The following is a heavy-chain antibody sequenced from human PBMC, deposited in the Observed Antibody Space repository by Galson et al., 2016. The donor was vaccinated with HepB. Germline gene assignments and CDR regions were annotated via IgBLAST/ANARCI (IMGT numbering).Heavy chain of an antibody. J-gene: IGHJ6*04. D-gene: IGHD1-1*01. CDR1: GFTFGDFD. V-gene: IGHV3-49*03. CDR3: SRDNRGLTTGTTTRLSYFYYGLDV. CDR2: IKREAYGGSK. Sequence: SLRLSCAASGFTFGDFDVSWFRQAPGKGLEWVGLIKREAYGGSKQYAASVKGRFTISRDDSRSVAYLQMSSRRVEDTAVYYCSRDNRGLTTGTTTRLSYFYYGLDVWGKGTTVIVSP.